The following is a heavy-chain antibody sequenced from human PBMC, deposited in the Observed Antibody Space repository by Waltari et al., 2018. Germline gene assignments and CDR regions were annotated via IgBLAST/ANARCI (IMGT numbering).Heavy chain of an antibody. CDR3: TATDIQLNGWGYYYYMDV. J-gene: IGHJ6*03. CDR2: IRSKAYGGTT. CDR1: GFTFGDYA. V-gene: IGHV3-49*04. Sequence: EVQLVESGGGLVQPGRSLRLSCTASGFTFGDYAMSWVRQAPGKGLEWVGFIRSKAYGGTTEYAASVKGRFTISRDDSKSSAYLQMNSLKTEDTAVYYCTATDIQLNGWGYYYYMDVWGKGTTVTVSS. D-gene: IGHD5-12*01.